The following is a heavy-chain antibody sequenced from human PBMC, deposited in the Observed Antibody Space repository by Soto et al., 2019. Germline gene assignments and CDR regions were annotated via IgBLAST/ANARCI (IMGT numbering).Heavy chain of an antibody. V-gene: IGHV3-9*01. J-gene: IGHJ4*02. CDR3: AKAKKAVAGTPFDY. Sequence: EVQLVESAGGLVQPGRSLRLSCAASGFTFDDYAMHWVRQAPGKGLEWVSGISWNSGSIGYADSVKGRFTISRDNAKNSLYLQMNSLRAEDTALYYCAKAKKAVAGTPFDYWGQGTLVTVSS. CDR1: GFTFDDYA. D-gene: IGHD6-19*01. CDR2: ISWNSGSI.